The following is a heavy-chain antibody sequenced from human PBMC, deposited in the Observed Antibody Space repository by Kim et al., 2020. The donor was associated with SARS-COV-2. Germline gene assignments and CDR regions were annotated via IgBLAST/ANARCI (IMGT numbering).Heavy chain of an antibody. V-gene: IGHV4-59*01. J-gene: IGHJ3*02. CDR1: GGSISSYY. CDR3: ARDRLYDSSGYYYEVDAFDI. Sequence: SETLSFTCTVSGGSISSYYWSWIRQPPGKGLEWIGYIYYSGSTNYNPSLKSRVTISVDTSKNQFSLKLSSVTAADTAVYYCARDRLYDSSGYYYEVDAFDIWGQGTMVTVSS. CDR2: IYYSGST. D-gene: IGHD3-22*01.